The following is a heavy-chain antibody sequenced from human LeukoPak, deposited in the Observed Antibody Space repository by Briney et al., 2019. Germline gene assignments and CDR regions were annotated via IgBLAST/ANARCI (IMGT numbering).Heavy chain of an antibody. CDR3: ARGGYCSGGSCYSLGWFDP. Sequence: SETLSLTCTVSGGSISSSSYYWGWIRQPPGKGLEWIGSIYYSGSPYYNPSLKSRVTISVDTSKNQFSLKLSSVTAADTAVYYCARGGYCSGGSCYSLGWFDPWGQGTLVTVSS. V-gene: IGHV4-39*07. J-gene: IGHJ5*02. CDR2: IYYSGSP. CDR1: GGSISSSSYY. D-gene: IGHD2-15*01.